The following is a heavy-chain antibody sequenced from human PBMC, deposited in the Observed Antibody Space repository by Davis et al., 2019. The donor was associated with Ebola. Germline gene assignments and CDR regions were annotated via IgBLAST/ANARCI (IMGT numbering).Heavy chain of an antibody. J-gene: IGHJ4*02. CDR1: GGTFSSYA. CDR3: AKADRSGGSWAIFDY. V-gene: IGHV3-23*01. CDR2: ISGSGGST. D-gene: IGHD2-15*01. Sequence: SCKASGGTFSSYAMSWVRQAPGKGLQWVSAISGSGGSTYYADSVKGRFTISRDNSKNTLYLQMNSLRAEDTAVYYCAKADRSGGSWAIFDYWGQGTLVTVSS.